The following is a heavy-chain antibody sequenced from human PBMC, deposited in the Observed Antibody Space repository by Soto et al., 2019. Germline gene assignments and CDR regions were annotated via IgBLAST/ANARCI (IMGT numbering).Heavy chain of an antibody. D-gene: IGHD2-21*02. J-gene: IGHJ4*02. CDR3: ARGCVNVDCYPPFDY. CDR1: GGSFSDYY. Sequence: ETLSLTCAVYGGSFSDYYCTWIRQPPGTGLEWIGEINHSGSTNYNPSLKSRVTISVDTSKNQFSLKLTSVTPEDTAVYFCARGCVNVDCYPPFDYWGQGTSVTVSS. V-gene: IGHV4-34*01. CDR2: INHSGST.